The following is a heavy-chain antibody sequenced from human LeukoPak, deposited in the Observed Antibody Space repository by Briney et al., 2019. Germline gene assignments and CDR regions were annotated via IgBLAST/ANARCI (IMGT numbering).Heavy chain of an antibody. V-gene: IGHV1-69*05. CDR1: GGTFSSYA. CDR2: IIPIFGTA. J-gene: IGHJ5*02. D-gene: IGHD3-3*01. CDR3: ARENRFVLRSLGVVIRFDP. Sequence: SVKVSCKASGGTFSSYAISWVRQAPGQGLEWMGGIIPIFGTANYAQKFQGRVTITTGASTSTAYMELSSLRSEDTAVYYCARENRFVLRSLGVVIRFDPWGQGTLVTVSS.